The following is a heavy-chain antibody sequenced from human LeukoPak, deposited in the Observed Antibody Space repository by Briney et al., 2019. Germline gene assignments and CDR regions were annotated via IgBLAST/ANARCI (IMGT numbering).Heavy chain of an antibody. D-gene: IGHD6-13*01. CDR1: GGTFSSYA. J-gene: IGHJ6*02. CDR2: IIPILGIA. CDR3: AREGIAAAGTPIYYYYGMDV. Sequence: SSVKVSCKASGGTFSSYAISWVRQAPGQGLEWIGRIIPILGIANYAQKFQGRVTITADKSTSTAYMELSSLRSEDTAVYYCAREGIAAAGTPIYYYYGMDVWGQGTTVTVSS. V-gene: IGHV1-69*04.